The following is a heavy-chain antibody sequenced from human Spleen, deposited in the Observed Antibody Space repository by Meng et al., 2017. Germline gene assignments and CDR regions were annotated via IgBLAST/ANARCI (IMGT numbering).Heavy chain of an antibody. D-gene: IGHD6-13*01. CDR2: MNPNNGYT. J-gene: IGHJ4*02. V-gene: IGHV1-8*01. Sequence: LWQTGARVKKPVASVKVYCKASGYTFTSYDINWVRQATGQGLEWMGWMNPNNGYTGYAQKFQGRVTMTRNTSISTAYMELSRLRSDDTAVYYCVRDEDISAAGKLFGDYWGQGTLVTVSS. CDR3: VRDEDISAAGKLFGDY. CDR1: GYTFTSYD.